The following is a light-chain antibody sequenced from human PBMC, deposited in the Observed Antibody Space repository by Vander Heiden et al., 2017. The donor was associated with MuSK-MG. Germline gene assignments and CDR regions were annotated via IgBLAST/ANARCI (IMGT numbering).Light chain of an antibody. CDR2: GAS. Sequence: EIVLTQSPGTLSLSPGETPTLPCRASQTVGNSFLAWYKQKPGQSPRLLIHGASNRASGIPDRFSGSGSGTDFTLTISRLEPEDFAVYYCQQDDSPPLTFGGGTKVEI. CDR1: QTVGNSF. V-gene: IGKV3-20*01. CDR3: QQDDSPPLT. J-gene: IGKJ4*01.